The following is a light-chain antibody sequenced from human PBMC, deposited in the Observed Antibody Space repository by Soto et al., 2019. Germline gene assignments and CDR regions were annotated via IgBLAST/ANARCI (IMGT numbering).Light chain of an antibody. J-gene: IGLJ3*02. V-gene: IGLV1-40*01. Sequence: QAVVTQPPSVSGAPGQRISISCTGSSSNIGAGYDVYWYQHFPGTAPKLLIHGDTTRPSGVPDRFSGSKSGTSASLAITGLQAEDEAHYYCQSYDNSLSGSWVFGGGTKLTVL. CDR2: GDT. CDR1: SSNIGAGYD. CDR3: QSYDNSLSGSWV.